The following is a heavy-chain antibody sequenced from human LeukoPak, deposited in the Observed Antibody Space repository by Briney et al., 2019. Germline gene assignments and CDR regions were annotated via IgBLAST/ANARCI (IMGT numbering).Heavy chain of an antibody. CDR2: ISPDDSEI. V-gene: IGHV5-51*01. CDR1: GYSFTTYW. J-gene: IGHJ4*02. D-gene: IGHD1-26*01. Sequence: GESLKISCKGSGYSFTTYWIAWVRQMPGRGLEWMGIISPDDSEIRYSPSFRGQVTISADKSPSTAYLQWSRLKASDTAIYYCARHEGSGSYYSYWGQGTLVTVSS. CDR3: ARHEGSGSYYSY.